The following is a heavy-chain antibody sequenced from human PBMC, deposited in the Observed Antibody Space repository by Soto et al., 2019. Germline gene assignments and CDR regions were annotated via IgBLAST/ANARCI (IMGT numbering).Heavy chain of an antibody. CDR2: IDYTGNT. V-gene: IGHV4-39*01. CDR3: ARINKGYGTDS. Sequence: QLQLQESGPGLVKPSETLSLTCTVSGGSISSSSYYWGCIRQPPGKGLEWIASIDYTGNTVYNPSLTSRGTISVDTSKNQFSLKVTSVTAADTAVYYCARINKGYGTDSWGQGTLVTVSS. D-gene: IGHD5-18*01. J-gene: IGHJ4*02. CDR1: GGSISSSSYY.